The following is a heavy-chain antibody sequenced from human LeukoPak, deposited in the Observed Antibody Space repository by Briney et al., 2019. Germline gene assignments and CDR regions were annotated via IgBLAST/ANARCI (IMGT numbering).Heavy chain of an antibody. CDR2: ISYDGSNK. CDR1: GFTFSSYG. CDR3: ARDLGYYGSGSYYKALGY. V-gene: IGHV3-30*03. D-gene: IGHD3-10*01. Sequence: GGPLRLSCAASGFTFSSYGMHWVRQAPGKGLEWVAVISYDGSNKYYADSVKGRFTIPRDNSKNTLYLQMNSLRAEDTAVYYCARDLGYYGSGSYYKALGYWGQGTLVTVSS. J-gene: IGHJ4*02.